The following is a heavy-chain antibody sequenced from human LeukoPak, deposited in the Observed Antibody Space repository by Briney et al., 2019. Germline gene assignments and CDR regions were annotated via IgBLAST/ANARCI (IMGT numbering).Heavy chain of an antibody. CDR3: AIDEVHYYDSSGYYFV. D-gene: IGHD3-22*01. J-gene: IGHJ4*02. V-gene: IGHV1-69*04. Sequence: ASVKVSCKASGDTFSSYAISWVRQAPGQGLESMGRILPILGIANSAQKFQGRVTITADKSTSTAYMELSSLRSEDTAVYYCAIDEVHYYDSSGYYFVWGQGTLVTVSS. CDR2: ILPILGIA. CDR1: GDTFSSYA.